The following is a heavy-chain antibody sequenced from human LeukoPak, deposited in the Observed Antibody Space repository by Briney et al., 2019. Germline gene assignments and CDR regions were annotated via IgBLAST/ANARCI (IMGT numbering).Heavy chain of an antibody. D-gene: IGHD2-21*01. CDR1: GVSISSYY. J-gene: IGHJ4*02. V-gene: IGHV4-59*08. Sequence: PSETLSLTCTVSGVSISSYYWSWIRQPPGKGLEWMGYIYYSGSTNYNPSLKSRVTISVDTSKNQFSLRVSSVTAADTAVYYCARHLNNCGDDCYIFDYWGQGTLVTVSS. CDR3: ARHLNNCGDDCYIFDY. CDR2: IYYSGST.